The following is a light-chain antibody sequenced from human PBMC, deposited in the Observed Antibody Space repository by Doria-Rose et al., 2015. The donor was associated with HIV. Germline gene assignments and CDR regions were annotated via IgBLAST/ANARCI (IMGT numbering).Light chain of an antibody. Sequence: TQSPGTLSLSPGERATLSCRASQSFSSTYLAWYQQKPGQAPSLLIYDGSTRATGIPDGFSASGSGTDFTLTISRQEPEDFALYYCHQYGTSWTFGQGTKVEI. CDR2: DGS. V-gene: IGKV3-20*01. J-gene: IGKJ1*01. CDR3: HQYGTSWT. CDR1: QSFSSTY.